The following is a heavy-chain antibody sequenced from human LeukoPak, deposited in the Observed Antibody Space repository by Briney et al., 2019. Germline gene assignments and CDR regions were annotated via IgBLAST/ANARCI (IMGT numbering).Heavy chain of an antibody. CDR1: GFTFSSYG. Sequence: GSLRLSRAASGFTFSSYGMHWVRQAPGKGLEWVAVIWYDGSNKYYADSVKGRFTISRDNSKNTLYLQMNSLRAEDTAVYYCARDKGIAAAGVYYYYYGMDVWGQGTTVTVSS. J-gene: IGHJ6*02. CDR3: ARDKGIAAAGVYYYYYGMDV. V-gene: IGHV3-33*01. D-gene: IGHD6-13*01. CDR2: IWYDGSNK.